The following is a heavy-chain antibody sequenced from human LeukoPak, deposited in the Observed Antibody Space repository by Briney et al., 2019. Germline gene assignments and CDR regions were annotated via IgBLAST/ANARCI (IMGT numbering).Heavy chain of an antibody. D-gene: IGHD2-15*01. Sequence: PSETLSLTCTVSGGSISSSSYYWGWIRQPPGKGLEWIGYIYYSGSTNHNPSLKSRVTISVDTSKNQFSLKLSSVTAADTAVYFCARDSRYCSGGNCHLRFDYWGQGILVTVSS. CDR2: IYYSGST. J-gene: IGHJ4*02. CDR1: GGSISSSSYY. V-gene: IGHV4-61*05. CDR3: ARDSRYCSGGNCHLRFDY.